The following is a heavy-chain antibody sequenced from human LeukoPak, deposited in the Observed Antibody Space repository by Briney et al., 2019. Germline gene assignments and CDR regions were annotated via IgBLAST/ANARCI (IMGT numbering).Heavy chain of an antibody. J-gene: IGHJ4*02. V-gene: IGHV1-24*01. Sequence: ASVKVSCKVSGYTLTELSMHWVRQAPGKGLEWMGGFDPEDGETIYAQKFQGRVTMTEDTSTDTAYMELSSLRSEDTAAYYCATAVVPAARKDYWGQGTLVTVSS. CDR3: ATAVVPAARKDY. D-gene: IGHD2-2*01. CDR1: GYTLTELS. CDR2: FDPEDGET.